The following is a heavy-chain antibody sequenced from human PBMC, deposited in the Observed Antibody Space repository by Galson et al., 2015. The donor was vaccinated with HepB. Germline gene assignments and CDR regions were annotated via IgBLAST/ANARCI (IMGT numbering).Heavy chain of an antibody. Sequence: PALVKPTQTLTLTCTFSGFSLSASGMCVSWIRQPPGKALEWLALIDWDDDKYYSTSLKTRLTISKDTSKNQVVLTMTNMDPVDTAMYYCARIWDYDSSGEDAFDIWGQGTMVTVSS. D-gene: IGHD3-22*01. J-gene: IGHJ3*02. CDR3: ARIWDYDSSGEDAFDI. CDR1: GFSLSASGMC. CDR2: IDWDDDK. V-gene: IGHV2-70*01.